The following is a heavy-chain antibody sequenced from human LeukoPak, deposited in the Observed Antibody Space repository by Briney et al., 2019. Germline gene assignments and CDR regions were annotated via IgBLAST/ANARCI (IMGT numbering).Heavy chain of an antibody. CDR2: IRSKANSYAT. D-gene: IGHD2-2*02. CDR1: GFTFSGSA. Sequence: GGSLKLSCAASGFTFSGSAMHWVRQASGKGLEWVGRIRSKANSYATAYAASVKGRFTISRDDSKNTAYLQMNSLKTEDTAVYYCTSVRYCSSTSCHNDAFDIWGQGTMVTVSS. J-gene: IGHJ3*02. V-gene: IGHV3-73*01. CDR3: TSVRYCSSTSCHNDAFDI.